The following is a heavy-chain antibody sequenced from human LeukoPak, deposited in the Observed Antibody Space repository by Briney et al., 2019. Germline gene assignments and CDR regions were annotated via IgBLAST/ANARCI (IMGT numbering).Heavy chain of an antibody. CDR1: GGSISSYY. CDR3: ARVSIAVAGGHYFDY. Sequence: SETLSLTCTVSGGSISSYYGSWIRQPAGKGLEWIGRIYTSGSTNYNPSLKSRVTMSVDTSKNQFSLKLSSVTAADTAVYYCARVSIAVAGGHYFDYWGQGTLVTVSS. CDR2: IYTSGST. J-gene: IGHJ4*02. D-gene: IGHD6-19*01. V-gene: IGHV4-4*07.